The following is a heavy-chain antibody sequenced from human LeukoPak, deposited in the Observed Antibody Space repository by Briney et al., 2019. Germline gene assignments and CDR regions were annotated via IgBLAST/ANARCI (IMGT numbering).Heavy chain of an antibody. Sequence: GGSLTLSCAVSGITLSNYGMSWVRQAPGKGLEWVAGISGSGGSTNYTDSVKGRFTISRDNPKNTLFLQMKSLRAEDTAVYFCAKRGVVIRVILVGFHKEAYYFDSWGQGALVTVSS. CDR1: GITLSNYG. V-gene: IGHV3-23*01. J-gene: IGHJ4*02. CDR3: AKRGVVIRVILVGFHKEAYYFDS. CDR2: ISGSGGST. D-gene: IGHD3-22*01.